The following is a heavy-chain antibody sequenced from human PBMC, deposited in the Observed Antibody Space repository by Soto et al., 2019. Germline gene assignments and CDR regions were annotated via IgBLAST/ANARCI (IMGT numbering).Heavy chain of an antibody. CDR3: ARGDCSSTSCYAGSLDD. CDR2: ISSNGGST. J-gene: IGHJ4*02. V-gene: IGHV3-64*01. D-gene: IGHD2-2*01. Sequence: EVQLVESGGGLVQPGGSLRLSCAASGFTFSSYAMHWVRQAPGKGLEYVSAISSNGGSTYYANSVKGRFTISRDNSKNTLYSQMGSLRAEDMAVYYWARGDCSSTSCYAGSLDDWGQGTLVTVSS. CDR1: GFTFSSYA.